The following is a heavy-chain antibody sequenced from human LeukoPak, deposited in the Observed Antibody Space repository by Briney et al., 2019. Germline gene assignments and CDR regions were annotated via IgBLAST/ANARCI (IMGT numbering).Heavy chain of an antibody. CDR1: GFTFSSYS. CDR3: ARDNGYCSSTTCFYFDY. V-gene: IGHV3-21*01. D-gene: IGHD2-2*03. J-gene: IGHJ4*02. CDR2: ISSSSSYI. Sequence: GGSLRLSCAASGFTFSSYSMNWVRQAPGKGLEWVSFISSSSSYIYYADSVKGRFTISRDNAKNSLYLQMTSLRAEDTAVYYCARDNGYCSSTTCFYFDYWGQGTLVTVSS.